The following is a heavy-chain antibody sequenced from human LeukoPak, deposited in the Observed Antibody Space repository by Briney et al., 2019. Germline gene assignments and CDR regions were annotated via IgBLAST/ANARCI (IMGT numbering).Heavy chain of an antibody. Sequence: GASVKVSCKASGYTFTSYGISWVRQAPGQGLEWMGWISAYNGNTNYAQKLQGRVTMTTDTSTSTAYMELRSLRSDDTAVYYCARDLSLFEWELLGPRLDCWGQGTLVTVSS. CDR1: GYTFTSYG. CDR2: ISAYNGNT. J-gene: IGHJ4*02. D-gene: IGHD1-26*01. V-gene: IGHV1-18*01. CDR3: ARDLSLFEWELLGPRLDC.